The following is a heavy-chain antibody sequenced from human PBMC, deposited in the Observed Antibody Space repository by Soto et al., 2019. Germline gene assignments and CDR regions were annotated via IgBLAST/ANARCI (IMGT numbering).Heavy chain of an antibody. J-gene: IGHJ6*02. V-gene: IGHV1-8*01. Sequence: ASVKVSCKASGYTFTSYDINWVRQATGQGLEWMGGMNPNSGKAGYAQKFQGRVTMTADESTSTAYMELSSLRSEDTAVYYCARDGDIVVVGSPEGMDVWGQGTTVTVSS. CDR1: GYTFTSYD. CDR3: ARDGDIVVVGSPEGMDV. CDR2: MNPNSGKA. D-gene: IGHD2-15*01.